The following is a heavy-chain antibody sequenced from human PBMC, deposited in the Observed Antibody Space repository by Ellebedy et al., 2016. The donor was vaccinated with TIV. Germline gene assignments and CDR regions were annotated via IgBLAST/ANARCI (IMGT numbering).Heavy chain of an antibody. V-gene: IGHV3-11*06. CDR3: ARPYVTVSGVSFNRADGMDV. D-gene: IGHD6-19*01. J-gene: IGHJ6*02. CDR2: ISSNRGST. CDR1: GFTFSDYY. Sequence: GGSLRLSCAASGFTFSDYYMNWIRQAPGKGLEWVLYISSNRGSTNYVDSVKGRFTISRDDAENSLYLQMNNLRAEDTAVYYCARPYVTVSGVSFNRADGMDVWGQGTTVTVSS.